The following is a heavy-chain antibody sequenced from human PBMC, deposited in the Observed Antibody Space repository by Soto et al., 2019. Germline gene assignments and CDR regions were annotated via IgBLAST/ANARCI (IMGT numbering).Heavy chain of an antibody. CDR2: MNPDSGNR. J-gene: IGHJ4*02. V-gene: IGHV1-8*01. CDR1: GYTFTSYD. Sequence: AAVKVSCKTSGYTFTSYDINWVRQATGQGLEWMGWMNPDSGNRGYAQKFQGRVTMTTDTSISTAYMELSGLRYDDTAMYYRAKGSGRGYCSDTPCSIINYWGQGTLVTVSS. D-gene: IGHD2-2*01. CDR3: AKGSGRGYCSDTPCSIINY.